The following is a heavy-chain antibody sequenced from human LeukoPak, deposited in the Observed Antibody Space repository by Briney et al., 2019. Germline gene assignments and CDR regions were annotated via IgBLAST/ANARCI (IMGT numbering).Heavy chain of an antibody. D-gene: IGHD3-3*01. V-gene: IGHV1-18*01. J-gene: IGHJ4*02. CDR3: ARNYDFWSGYPPVPSDY. CDR1: GHTFTSYG. CDR2: ISAYNGNT. Sequence: ASVKVSCKASGHTFTSYGISWVRQAPGQGLEWMGWISAYNGNTNYAQKLQGRVTMTTDTSTSTAYMELRSLRSDDTAVYYCARNYDFWSGYPPVPSDYWGQGTLVTVSS.